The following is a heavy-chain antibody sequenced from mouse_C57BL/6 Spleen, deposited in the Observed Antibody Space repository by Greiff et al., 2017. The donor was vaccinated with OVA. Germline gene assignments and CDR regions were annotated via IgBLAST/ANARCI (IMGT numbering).Heavy chain of an antibody. D-gene: IGHD2-5*01. Sequence: QVQLQQPGAELVMPGASVKLSCKASGYTFTSYWMPWVKQRPGQGLEWIGEIDPSDSYTNYNQKFKGKSTLTVDKSSSTAYMQLSSLTSEDSAVYYGVLVTTNFDVWGTGTTVTVSS. CDR3: VLVTTNFDV. CDR1: GYTFTSYW. V-gene: IGHV1-69*01. J-gene: IGHJ1*03. CDR2: IDPSDSYT.